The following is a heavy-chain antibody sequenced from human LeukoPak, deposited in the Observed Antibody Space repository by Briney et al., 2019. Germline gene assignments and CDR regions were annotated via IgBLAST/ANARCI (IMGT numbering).Heavy chain of an antibody. J-gene: IGHJ4*02. D-gene: IGHD6-13*01. V-gene: IGHV3-7*01. Sequence: GGSLRLSCAASRVTFRNYWMNWFCQAPRKGLGWVANINQAGSEKNYADPVKGRFTISRDNDENSLYMEMNSLGAEDTAVYYCATDGGSSRQKRFDYWGQGPLVTVSS. CDR1: RVTFRNYW. CDR2: INQAGSEK. CDR3: ATDGGSSRQKRFDY.